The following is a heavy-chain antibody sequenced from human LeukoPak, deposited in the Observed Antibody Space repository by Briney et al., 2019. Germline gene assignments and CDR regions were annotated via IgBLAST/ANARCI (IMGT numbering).Heavy chain of an antibody. Sequence: GASVKVSCKASGYTFTSYAMNWVRQAPGQGLEWMGWINTNTGNPTYAQGFTGRFVFSLDTSVSTAYLQISSLKAEDTAVYYCARGGRITMVRGVMGPPDYWGQGTLVTVSP. V-gene: IGHV7-4-1*02. CDR2: INTNTGNP. CDR3: ARGGRITMVRGVMGPPDY. J-gene: IGHJ4*02. D-gene: IGHD3-10*01. CDR1: GYTFTSYA.